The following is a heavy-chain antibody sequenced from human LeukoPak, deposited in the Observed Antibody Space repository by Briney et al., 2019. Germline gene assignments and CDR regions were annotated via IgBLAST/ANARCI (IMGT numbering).Heavy chain of an antibody. CDR2: INGDGSEK. J-gene: IGHJ4*02. V-gene: IGHV3-7*01. D-gene: IGHD2-15*01. CDR3: ARARYCSSGNCYKDY. CDR1: GFTFGTYW. Sequence: GGSLRLSCAASGFTFGTYWMSWVRQAPRKGLEWVANINGDGSEKYFAGSVKGRFTISRDNARNSLFLQMNSLRAEDTGVYYCARARYCSSGNCYKDYWGQGSLVTVSS.